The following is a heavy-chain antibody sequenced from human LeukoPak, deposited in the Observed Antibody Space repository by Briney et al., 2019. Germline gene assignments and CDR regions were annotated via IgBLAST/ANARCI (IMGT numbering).Heavy chain of an antibody. D-gene: IGHD2-2*01. Sequence: SETLSLTCTVSGGSISSYYWSWIRQPAGKGLEWIGRIYTSGSTNYNPSLKSRVTISVDTSKNQFSLKLSSVTAADTAVYYCARCSSTSCYYVYWGQGTLVTVSS. CDR3: ARCSSTSCYYVY. J-gene: IGHJ4*02. V-gene: IGHV4-4*07. CDR2: IYTSGST. CDR1: GGSISSYY.